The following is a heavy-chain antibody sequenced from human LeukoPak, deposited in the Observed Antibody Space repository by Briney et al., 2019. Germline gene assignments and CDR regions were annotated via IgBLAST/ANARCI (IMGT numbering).Heavy chain of an antibody. CDR2: ISYDGSKK. CDR1: GFTFSSYA. CDR3: AKDNAEQWLPGDY. V-gene: IGHV3-30-3*01. Sequence: PGGSLRLSCAASGFTFSSYAMHWVRQAPGKGLEWVAFISYDGSKKYYADSVKGRFTISRDNSKNTLYLQMNSLRVEDTAVYYCAKDNAEQWLPGDYWGQGNLVTVSS. D-gene: IGHD6-19*01. J-gene: IGHJ4*02.